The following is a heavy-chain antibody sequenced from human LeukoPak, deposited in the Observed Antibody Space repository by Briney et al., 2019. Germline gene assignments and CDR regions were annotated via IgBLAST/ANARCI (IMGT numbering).Heavy chain of an antibody. V-gene: IGHV1-2*02. CDR3: ARAGYCSGGSCLRNWFDP. CDR1: GYTFTGYY. Sequence: ASVTVSCKASGYTFTGYYMHWVRQAPGQGLAWMGWINPNSGDTNHAQKFQGTITMTRDTSISTAYIERSRLRSDDTAVYYCARAGYCSGGSCLRNWFDPWGQGTLVTVSS. J-gene: IGHJ5*02. CDR2: INPNSGDT. D-gene: IGHD2-15*01.